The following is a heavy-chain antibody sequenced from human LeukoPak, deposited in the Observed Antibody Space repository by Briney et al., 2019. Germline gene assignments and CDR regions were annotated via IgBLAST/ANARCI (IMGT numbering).Heavy chain of an antibody. CDR3: ANSRTGYSTFDY. Sequence: GGSLRLTCAASGFTFSSYAMSWVRQAPGKGLEWVSAISGSGGSTYYADSVKGRFTISRDNSKNTLYLQMNSLRAEDTAAYYCANSRTGYSTFDYWDQGTLVTVSS. J-gene: IGHJ4*02. V-gene: IGHV3-23*01. CDR1: GFTFSSYA. D-gene: IGHD3/OR15-3a*01. CDR2: ISGSGGST.